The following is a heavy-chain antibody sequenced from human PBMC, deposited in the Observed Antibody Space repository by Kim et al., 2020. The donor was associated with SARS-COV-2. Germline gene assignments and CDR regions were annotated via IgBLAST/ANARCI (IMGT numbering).Heavy chain of an antibody. CDR3: ARDFKLGPDI. CDR2: T. D-gene: IGHD3-16*01. J-gene: IGHJ3*02. Sequence: TYSNPSLKSRVTISVDTSKNQFSLKLSSVTAADTAVYYCARDFKLGPDIWGQGTMVTVSS. V-gene: IGHV4-31*02.